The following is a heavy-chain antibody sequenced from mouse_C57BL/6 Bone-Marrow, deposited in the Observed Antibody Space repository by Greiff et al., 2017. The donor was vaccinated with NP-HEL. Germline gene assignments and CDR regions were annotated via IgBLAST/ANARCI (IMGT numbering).Heavy chain of an antibody. Sequence: VQLLQSGAELVRPGASVKLSCTASGFTINDYSMPWVHQRPEQGLEWFGWIDPDNGDTEYASKFQGKATITADTTSNTAYLQLSSLTSEDTAVYYYTVVYDPFADGGQGTLVTVSA. V-gene: IGHV14-4*01. CDR1: GFTINDYS. D-gene: IGHD2-12*01. CDR3: TVVYDPFAD. CDR2: IDPDNGDT. J-gene: IGHJ3*01.